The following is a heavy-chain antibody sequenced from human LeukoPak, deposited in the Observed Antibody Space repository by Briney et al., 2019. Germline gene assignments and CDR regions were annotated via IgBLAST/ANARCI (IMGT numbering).Heavy chain of an antibody. Sequence: ETLSLTCTVSGGSISRYYWSWIRQPPGKGLEWIGYIYYTGTTNYNPSLKSRVTISVDTSKNQFSLKLSSVTAADTAVYYCARGGWRLDYWGQGTLVTVSS. D-gene: IGHD2-15*01. CDR3: ARGGWRLDY. CDR1: GGSISRYY. CDR2: IYYTGTT. J-gene: IGHJ4*02. V-gene: IGHV4-59*01.